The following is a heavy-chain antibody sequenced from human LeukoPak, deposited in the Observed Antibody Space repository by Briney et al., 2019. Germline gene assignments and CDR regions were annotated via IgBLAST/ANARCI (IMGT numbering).Heavy chain of an antibody. V-gene: IGHV3-33*01. J-gene: IGHJ4*02. CDR3: ARVGYDWNLFDY. CDR2: IWYDGSNK. Sequence: PGRSLRLSCAASGFTFSSYGMHWVRQAPGKGLEWVAVIWYDGSNKYYADSVKGRFTISRDNSKNTLYLQMNSLRAEDTAVYYCARVGYDWNLFDYWGQGTLVTVSS. D-gene: IGHD1-20*01. CDR1: GFTFSSYG.